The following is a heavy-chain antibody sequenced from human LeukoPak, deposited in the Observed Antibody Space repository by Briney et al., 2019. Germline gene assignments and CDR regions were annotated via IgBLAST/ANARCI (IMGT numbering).Heavy chain of an antibody. CDR3: AGSSYPYYFDY. Sequence: GGSLRLSCGASGFSFSSYWMHWVRQAPGKGLMWVSRVNNDGSSTTYADSVEGRFTISRDNARNTLYLQMNSLRAEDTAVYYCAGSSYPYYFDYWGQGTLVTVSS. CDR1: GFSFSSYW. D-gene: IGHD6-19*01. J-gene: IGHJ4*02. V-gene: IGHV3-74*01. CDR2: VNNDGSST.